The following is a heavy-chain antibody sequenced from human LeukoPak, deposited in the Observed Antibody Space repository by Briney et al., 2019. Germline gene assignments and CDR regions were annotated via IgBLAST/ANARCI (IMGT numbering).Heavy chain of an antibody. CDR3: ARGQRAHVEWSSYMDV. J-gene: IGHJ6*03. Sequence: GALRLSCAASGFTFSSYGMSWVRQAPGKGLEWVSTISGSGRSTYYADSVKGRFTISRDNSKNTLYLQMNNLRAEDTAVYYCARGQRAHVEWSSYMDVWGKGTTVTVSS. V-gene: IGHV3-23*01. CDR2: ISGSGRST. CDR1: GFTFSSYG. D-gene: IGHD3-3*01.